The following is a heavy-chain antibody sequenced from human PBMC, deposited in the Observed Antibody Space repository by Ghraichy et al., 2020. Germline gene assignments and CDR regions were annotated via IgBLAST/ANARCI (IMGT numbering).Heavy chain of an antibody. J-gene: IGHJ4*02. CDR3: AKVQLHDYFDY. CDR2: ISGSGNNT. D-gene: IGHD1-1*01. Sequence: GESLNISCAASGFTFSNYAMNWVRQAPGKGLEWVSGISGSGNNTYYADSVKGRFTISRDNSKNTLCLQVDSLRAEDTAVYYCAKVQLHDYFDYWGQGTLVTVSS. V-gene: IGHV3-23*01. CDR1: GFTFSNYA.